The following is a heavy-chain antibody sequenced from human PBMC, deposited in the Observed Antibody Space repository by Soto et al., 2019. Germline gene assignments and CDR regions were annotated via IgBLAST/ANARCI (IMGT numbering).Heavy chain of an antibody. V-gene: IGHV3-21*04. CDR2: ISSSSSYI. D-gene: IGHD2-21*02. CDR1: GFTFSSYS. J-gene: IGHJ3*02. Sequence: GGSLRLSCAASGFTFSSYSMNWVRQAPGKGLEWVSSISSSSSYIYYADSVKGRFTISRDNAKNSLYLQMNSLRAEDTAVYYCAKSAVTGALDIWGQGTMVTVSS. CDR3: AKSAVTGALDI.